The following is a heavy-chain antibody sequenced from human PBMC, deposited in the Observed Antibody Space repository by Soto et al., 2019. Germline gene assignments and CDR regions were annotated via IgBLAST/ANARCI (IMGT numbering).Heavy chain of an antibody. CDR1: GYTFTSYA. CDR2: INAGNGNT. CDR3: AISTMIVEAPLGD. J-gene: IGHJ4*02. V-gene: IGHV1-3*01. D-gene: IGHD3-22*01. Sequence: QVQLVQSGAEVKKPGASVKVSCKASGYTFTSYAMHWVRQAPGQRLEWMGWINAGNGNTKYSQKFQGRVTITSDTSGRKAYMELSSVRSEDTAVYYCAISTMIVEAPLGDWGQGALVTVFS.